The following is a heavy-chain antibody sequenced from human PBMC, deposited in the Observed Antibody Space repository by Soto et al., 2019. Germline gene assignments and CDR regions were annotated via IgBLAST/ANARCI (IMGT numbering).Heavy chain of an antibody. CDR3: ARDQGMVRGVTIDY. CDR2: ISSSSSYI. V-gene: IGHV3-21*01. CDR1: GFTFSSYS. J-gene: IGHJ4*02. Sequence: GGSLRLSCAASGFTFSSYSMNWVRQAPGKGLEWVSSISSSSSYIYYADSVKGRFTISRDNAKNSLYLQMNSLRAEDTAVYYCARDQGMVRGVTIDYWGQGTLVTVSS. D-gene: IGHD3-10*01.